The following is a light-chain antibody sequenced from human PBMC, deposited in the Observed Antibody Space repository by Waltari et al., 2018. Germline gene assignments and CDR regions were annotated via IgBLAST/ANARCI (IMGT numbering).Light chain of an antibody. Sequence: EIVLKQSPGTLSLSPGERATLPCRASQSISKYLAWYQQKPGQAPRLLIYHASSRAAGIPDRFSGSGYGTDFSLTISRLEPEDFAVYYCQHYESLPVTFGQGTKVEIK. J-gene: IGKJ1*01. CDR3: QHYESLPVT. CDR2: HAS. CDR1: QSISKY. V-gene: IGKV3-20*01.